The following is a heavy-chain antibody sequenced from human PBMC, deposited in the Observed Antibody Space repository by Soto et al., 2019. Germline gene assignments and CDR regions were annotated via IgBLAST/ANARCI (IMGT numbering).Heavy chain of an antibody. Sequence: GGSLRLSCAASGFTFSIYGMHWVRQAPDQGLEWVALISYDGSNQYYADSVKGRFTISRDNSKNTLFLQMNSLRADDTAVYYCAKDQASGQGSFDSWGQGTLVTVSS. CDR2: ISYDGSNQ. V-gene: IGHV3-30*18. CDR3: AKDQASGQGSFDS. CDR1: GFTFSIYG. J-gene: IGHJ4*02.